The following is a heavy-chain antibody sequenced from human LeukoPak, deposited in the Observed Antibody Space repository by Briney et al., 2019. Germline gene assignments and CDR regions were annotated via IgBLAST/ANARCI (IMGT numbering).Heavy chain of an antibody. CDR2: ISAYNGNT. CDR1: GYIFTSYG. D-gene: IGHD5-12*01. V-gene: IGHV1-18*01. Sequence: GASVKVSCKASGYIFTSYGISWVRQAPGQGLEWMGWISAYNGNTNHAQKLQGRVTMTTDTSTSTAYMELRSLRSDDTAVYYCARVRVDSGYDLWYYFDYWGQGTLVTVSS. J-gene: IGHJ4*02. CDR3: ARVRVDSGYDLWYYFDY.